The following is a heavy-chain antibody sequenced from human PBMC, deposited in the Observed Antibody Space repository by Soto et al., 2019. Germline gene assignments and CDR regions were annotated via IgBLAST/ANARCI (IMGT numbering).Heavy chain of an antibody. CDR3: ARRQRSGDFDY. D-gene: IGHD1-26*01. J-gene: IGHJ4*02. CDR2: IYYSGST. Sequence: PSETLSLTCTVSGGSISSYYWSRIRQPPGKGLEWIGYIYYSGSTNYNPSLKSRVTISVDTSKNQFSLKLSSVTAADTAVYYCARRQRSGDFDYWGQGTLVTVSS. CDR1: GGSISSYY. V-gene: IGHV4-59*08.